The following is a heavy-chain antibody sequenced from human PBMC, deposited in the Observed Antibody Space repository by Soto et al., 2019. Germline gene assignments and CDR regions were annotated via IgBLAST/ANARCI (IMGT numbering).Heavy chain of an antibody. D-gene: IGHD6-6*01. Sequence: SVKVSCKASGGTFSSYAISWVRQAPGQGLEWMGGIIPIFGTANYAQKFQGRVTITADESTSTAYMELSSLRSEDTAVYYCAGSLEYSRRYFDYWGQGTLVTVSS. CDR1: GGTFSSYA. CDR3: AGSLEYSRRYFDY. V-gene: IGHV1-69*13. J-gene: IGHJ4*02. CDR2: IIPIFGTA.